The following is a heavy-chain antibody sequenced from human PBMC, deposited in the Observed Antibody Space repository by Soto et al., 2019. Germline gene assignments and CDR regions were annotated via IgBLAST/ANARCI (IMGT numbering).Heavy chain of an antibody. CDR3: AGTTSLQWYYMDV. V-gene: IGHV4-59*12. Sequence: PSETLSLTCTVSGGSISSYYWSWIRQPPGKGLEWIGYIYYSGSTNYNPSLKSRVTISVDTSKNQFSLKLSSVTPEDTAVYYCAGTTSLQWYYMDVWGKGTTVTVSS. CDR1: GGSISSYY. J-gene: IGHJ6*03. D-gene: IGHD1-7*01. CDR2: IYYSGST.